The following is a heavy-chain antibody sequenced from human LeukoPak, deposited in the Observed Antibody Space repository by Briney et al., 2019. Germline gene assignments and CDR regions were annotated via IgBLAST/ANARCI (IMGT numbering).Heavy chain of an antibody. Sequence: ASVKVSCKASGYTLTGYYMHWVRQAPGQGLEWMGWINTNTGNPTYAQGFTGRFVFSLDTSVSTAYLQISSLKAEDTAVYYCARDPSSSTRWGQGTLVTVSS. CDR3: ARDPSSSTR. D-gene: IGHD2-2*01. CDR2: INTNTGNP. J-gene: IGHJ4*02. V-gene: IGHV7-4-1*02. CDR1: GYTLTGYY.